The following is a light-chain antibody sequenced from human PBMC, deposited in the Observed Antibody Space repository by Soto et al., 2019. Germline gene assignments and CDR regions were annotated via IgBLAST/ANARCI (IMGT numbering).Light chain of an antibody. J-gene: IGKJ5*01. Sequence: EIVLTQSPATLSLSSGERATLSCSASQSVSSYLVWYQQRPGQAPRLLIYDASHRAAGIPARFSGSGFGTDFTLTISSLEPEDAAVYYCQQRSNWPPITFGQGTRLEIK. CDR1: QSVSSY. CDR3: QQRSNWPPIT. CDR2: DAS. V-gene: IGKV3-11*01.